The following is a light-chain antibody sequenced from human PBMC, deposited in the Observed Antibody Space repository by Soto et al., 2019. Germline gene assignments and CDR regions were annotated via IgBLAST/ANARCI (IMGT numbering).Light chain of an antibody. CDR1: TFNIGSNS. CDR3: AAWDDSLNGWV. V-gene: IGLV1-44*01. J-gene: IGLJ3*02. CDR2: SNN. Sequence: QSVLTQPPSASGTPGQRVTISCSGGTFNIGSNSVNWYQQLPGTAPKLLIYSNNQRPSGVPDRFSGPKSGTSASLAISGLRSEDEADYYCAAWDDSLNGWVFGGGTKVTVL.